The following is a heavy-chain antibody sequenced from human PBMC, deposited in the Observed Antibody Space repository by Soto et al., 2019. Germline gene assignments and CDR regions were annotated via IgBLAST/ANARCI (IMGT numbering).Heavy chain of an antibody. CDR1: GFTLSSHW. V-gene: IGHV3-74*01. J-gene: IGHJ3*02. CDR3: VRALTGSRNGLDI. D-gene: IGHD3-9*01. CDR2: INKDGSSI. Sequence: GGSLRLSCTASGFTLSSHWMHWVRQVPGRGLVWVARINKDGSSIDFADSVKGRFAISRENAKNTLFLQMDSLRPEDMAVYYCVRALTGSRNGLDIWGRGTMVTVSS.